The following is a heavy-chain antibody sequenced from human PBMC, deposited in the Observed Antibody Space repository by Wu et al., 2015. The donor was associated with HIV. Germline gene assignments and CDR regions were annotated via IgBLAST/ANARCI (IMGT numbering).Heavy chain of an antibody. D-gene: IGHD3-10*01. CDR3: ARFANYGSGSYYFDY. Sequence: QVQLAQSVSEIKKLGASVKVSCKASGYPFTNYFIHWVRQAPGQGLEWMAWINPHSGETHYAQKFQGRVTLTRDTSISTAYMDVSGLRSDDTALYYCARFANYGSGSYYFDYWGQGTLVTVSS. V-gene: IGHV1-2*02. J-gene: IGHJ4*02. CDR2: INPHSGET. CDR1: GYPFTNYF.